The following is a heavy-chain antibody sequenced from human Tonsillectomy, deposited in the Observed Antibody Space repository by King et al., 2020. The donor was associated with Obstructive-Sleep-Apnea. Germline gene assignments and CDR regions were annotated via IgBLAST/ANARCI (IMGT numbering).Heavy chain of an antibody. CDR3: ARDSTPGIRTGLLFDY. D-gene: IGHD3-10*01. J-gene: IGHJ4*02. CDR2: ISAYNGNT. CDR1: GYTFTSYG. Sequence: QLVQSGAEVKKPGASVKVSCKASGYTFTSYGITWVRQAPGQGLEWMGWISAYNGNTNYAQKLQGRVTMTTDTSTSTASMELRSLRSDDTAVYYCARDSTPGIRTGLLFDYRGQGTLVTVSS. V-gene: IGHV1-18*04.